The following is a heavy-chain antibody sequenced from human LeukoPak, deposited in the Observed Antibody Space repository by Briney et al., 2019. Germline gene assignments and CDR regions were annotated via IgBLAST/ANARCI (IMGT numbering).Heavy chain of an antibody. D-gene: IGHD6-13*01. J-gene: IGHJ4*02. CDR1: GYTFTGYY. V-gene: IGHV1-2*02. CDR3: ARVFQQLGYYFDY. CDR2: INPNSGGT. Sequence: ASVKVSCKASGYTFTGYYMHWVRQAPGQGLEWMGWINPNSGGTNYAQKFQGRVTMTRDTSISTAYMELSRLRSDDTAVYYCARVFQQLGYYFDYWGQGTLATVSS.